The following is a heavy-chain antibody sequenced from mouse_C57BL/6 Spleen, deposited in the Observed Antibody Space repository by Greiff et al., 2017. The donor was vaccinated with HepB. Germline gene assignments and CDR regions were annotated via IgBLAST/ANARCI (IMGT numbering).Heavy chain of an antibody. CDR1: GYSFTDYN. CDR2: INPNYGTT. Sequence: EVQLQESGPELVKPGASVKISCKASGYSFTDYNMNWVKQSNGKSLEWIGVINPNYGTTSYNQKFKGKATLTVDQSSSTAYMQLNSLTSEDSAVYYCAREDYGSSPYYFDYWGQGTTLTVSS. J-gene: IGHJ2*01. D-gene: IGHD1-1*01. V-gene: IGHV1-39*01. CDR3: AREDYGSSPYYFDY.